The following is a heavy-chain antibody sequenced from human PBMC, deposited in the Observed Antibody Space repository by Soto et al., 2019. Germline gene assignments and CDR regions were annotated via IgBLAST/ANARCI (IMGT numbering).Heavy chain of an antibody. CDR3: ARLTYYGSGSPWFDP. V-gene: IGHV1-18*01. J-gene: IGHJ5*02. Sequence: ASVKVSCKASGCTFTSYGISWVRQAPGQGLEWMGWISAYNGNTNYAQKLQGRVTMTTDTSTSTAYMELRSLRSDDTAVYYCARLTYYGSGSPWFDPWGRGTLVTVSS. D-gene: IGHD3-10*01. CDR2: ISAYNGNT. CDR1: GCTFTSYG.